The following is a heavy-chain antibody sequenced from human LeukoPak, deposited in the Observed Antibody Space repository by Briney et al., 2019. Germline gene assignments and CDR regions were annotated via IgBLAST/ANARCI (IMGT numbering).Heavy chain of an antibody. CDR3: VSPGELPLPYYFDY. D-gene: IGHD1-26*01. CDR1: GVSISSSSYY. Sequence: SETLSLTRTVSGVSISSSSYYWGWIRQPPGKGLECIGSIYYSGSTYYDPSLKRRITITLDTSTNKFSLKLSSVTTAETAVDYCVSPGELPLPYYFDYWGQGTLVTVSS. CDR2: IYYSGST. J-gene: IGHJ4*02. V-gene: IGHV4-39*01.